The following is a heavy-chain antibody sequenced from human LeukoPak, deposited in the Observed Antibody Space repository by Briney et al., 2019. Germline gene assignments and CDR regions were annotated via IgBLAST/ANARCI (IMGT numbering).Heavy chain of an antibody. CDR2: IYPGDSCT. CDR3: ARQVGYCSSTSCLGNWFDP. J-gene: IGHJ5*02. Sequence: GESLKISCKGSGYSFTSYWIGWVRQMPGKGLEWMGIIYPGDSCTRYSPSFQGQVTISADKSISTAYLQWSSLKASDTAMYYCARQVGYCSSTSCLGNWFDPWGQGTLVTVSS. CDR1: GYSFTSYW. V-gene: IGHV5-51*01. D-gene: IGHD2-2*01.